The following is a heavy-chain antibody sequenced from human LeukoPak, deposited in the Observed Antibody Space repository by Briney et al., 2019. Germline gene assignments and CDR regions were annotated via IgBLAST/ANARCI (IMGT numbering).Heavy chain of an antibody. Sequence: ASVEVSCKASGYTFTSYGISWVRQAPGQGLEWMGWISAYNGNTNYAQKLQGRVTMTTDTSTSTAYMELRSLRSDDTAVYYCARLARGRRYYYYYYMDVWGKGTTVTVSS. J-gene: IGHJ6*03. CDR3: ARLARGRRYYYYYYMDV. V-gene: IGHV1-18*01. CDR1: GYTFTSYG. CDR2: ISAYNGNT. D-gene: IGHD1-14*01.